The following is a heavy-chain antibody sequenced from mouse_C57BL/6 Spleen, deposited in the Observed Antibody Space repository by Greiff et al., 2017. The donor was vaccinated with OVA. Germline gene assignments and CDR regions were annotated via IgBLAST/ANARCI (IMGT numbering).Heavy chain of an antibody. CDR2: INPNNGGT. Sequence: LVKPGASVKISCKASGYTFTDYYMNWVKQSHGKSLEWIGDINPNNGGTSYNQKFKGKATLTVDKSSSTAYMELRSLTSEDSAVYYCARGGNYPLYYAMDYWGQGTSVTVSS. CDR3: ARGGNYPLYYAMDY. CDR1: GYTFTDYY. D-gene: IGHD2-1*01. V-gene: IGHV1-26*01. J-gene: IGHJ4*01.